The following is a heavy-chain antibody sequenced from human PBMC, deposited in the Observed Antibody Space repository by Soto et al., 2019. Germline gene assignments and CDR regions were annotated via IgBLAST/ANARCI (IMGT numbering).Heavy chain of an antibody. D-gene: IGHD6-19*01. Sequence: ASVKVSCKASGYTFTSYAMHWVRQAPGQRLEWMGWINAGNGNTKYSQKFQGRVTITRDTSASTAYMELSSLRSEDTAVYYCARAVKRRNSSGWYWEFDYWGQGTLVTVSS. CDR3: ARAVKRRNSSGWYWEFDY. V-gene: IGHV1-3*01. CDR2: INAGNGNT. CDR1: GYTFTSYA. J-gene: IGHJ4*02.